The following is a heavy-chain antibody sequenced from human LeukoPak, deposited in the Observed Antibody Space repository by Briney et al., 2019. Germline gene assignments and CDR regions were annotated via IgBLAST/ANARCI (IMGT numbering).Heavy chain of an antibody. CDR1: GFTVSSNY. D-gene: IGHD5-24*01. Sequence: QSGGSLRLSCAASGFTVSSNYMSWVRQAPGKGLEWVSVIYSGGSTYYADSVKGRFTISRDNSKNTLYLQMNSLRAEDTAVYYCARGRDGYNYYYYYMDVWGKGTTVTISS. V-gene: IGHV3-66*01. CDR2: IYSGGST. CDR3: ARGRDGYNYYYYYMDV. J-gene: IGHJ6*03.